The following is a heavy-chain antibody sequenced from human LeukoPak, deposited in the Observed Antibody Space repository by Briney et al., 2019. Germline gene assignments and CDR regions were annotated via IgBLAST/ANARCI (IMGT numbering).Heavy chain of an antibody. Sequence: GGSLRLSCAASGFTFSSYSMNWVRQAPGKGLEWVSYISSSSSTIYYADSVKGRFTISRDNAKNSLYLQMNSLRAEDTAVYYCARPISYSSSWDFDYWGQGTLVTVSS. J-gene: IGHJ4*02. D-gene: IGHD6-13*01. CDR3: ARPISYSSSWDFDY. CDR2: ISSSSSTI. CDR1: GFTFSSYS. V-gene: IGHV3-48*04.